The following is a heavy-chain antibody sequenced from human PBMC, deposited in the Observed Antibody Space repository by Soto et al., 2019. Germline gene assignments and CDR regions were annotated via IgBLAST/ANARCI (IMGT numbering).Heavy chain of an antibody. Sequence: SVKVSCKASGGTFSSYAISRVRQAPGQGLEWMGGIIPIFGTANYAQKFQGRVTITADESTSTAYMELSSLRSEDTAVYYCASSGDCSGGSCYFDYWGQGTLVTVSS. CDR2: IIPIFGTA. V-gene: IGHV1-69*13. CDR1: GGTFSSYA. D-gene: IGHD2-15*01. J-gene: IGHJ4*02. CDR3: ASSGDCSGGSCYFDY.